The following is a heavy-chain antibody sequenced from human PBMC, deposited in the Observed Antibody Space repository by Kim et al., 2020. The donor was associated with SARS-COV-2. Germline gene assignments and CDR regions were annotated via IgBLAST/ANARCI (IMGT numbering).Heavy chain of an antibody. CDR3: ARHVGGDKDYKLDP. CDR2: IYYSGST. V-gene: IGHV4-39*01. J-gene: IGHJ5*02. CDR1: GGSISSSSYY. D-gene: IGHD4-4*01. Sequence: SETLSLTCTVSGGSISSSSYYWGWIRQPPGKGLEWIGSIYYSGSTYYNPSLKSRVTISVDTSKNQFSLKLSSVTAADTAVYYCARHVGGDKDYKLDPWGQGTLVTVSS.